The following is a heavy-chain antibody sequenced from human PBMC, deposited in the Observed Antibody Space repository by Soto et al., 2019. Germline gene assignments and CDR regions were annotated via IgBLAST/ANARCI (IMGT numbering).Heavy chain of an antibody. CDR2: IYPGDSDT. Sequence: PGESLKISCKGSGYSFTSYWIGWVRQMPGKGLEWMGIIYPGDSDTRYSPSFQGQVTISGDKSISTAYLQWSSLKASDTAMYYCARQYCSSTSCYQAFDYWGQGTLVTGSS. J-gene: IGHJ4*02. V-gene: IGHV5-51*01. CDR3: ARQYCSSTSCYQAFDY. D-gene: IGHD2-2*01. CDR1: GYSFTSYW.